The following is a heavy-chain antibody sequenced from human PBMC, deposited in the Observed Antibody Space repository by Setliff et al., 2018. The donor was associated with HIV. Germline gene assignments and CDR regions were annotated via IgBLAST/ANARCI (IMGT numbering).Heavy chain of an antibody. CDR2: IYHSGNT. D-gene: IGHD2-2*01. J-gene: IGHJ4*02. V-gene: IGHV4-4*02. Sequence: SETLSLTCAVSGDSISSTNWWSWVRQSPGKGLEWIGQIYHSGNTNYNPSFKNRVTISLDKSKNQFSLTLTSVTAADTAVYYCARQVPFTCSGTGCFDDYWGRGTLVTVSS. CDR1: GDSISSTNW. CDR3: ARQVPFTCSGTGCFDDY.